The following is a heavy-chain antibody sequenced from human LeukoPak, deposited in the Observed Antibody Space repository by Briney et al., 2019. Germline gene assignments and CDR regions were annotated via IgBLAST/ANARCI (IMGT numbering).Heavy chain of an antibody. V-gene: IGHV3-64*01. CDR3: SKSPSTGWYYFDN. J-gene: IGHJ4*02. CDR1: GFTFGDYA. CDR2: INSNGGAT. Sequence: GGSLRLSCTASGFTFGDYAMSWVRQAPGKGLEYVSAINSNGGATYYANSLNDRFTISRDNSKNTLYLQMRSLRPEDSAVYYCSKSPSTGWYYFDNWGQGTLVAVSS. D-gene: IGHD6-19*01.